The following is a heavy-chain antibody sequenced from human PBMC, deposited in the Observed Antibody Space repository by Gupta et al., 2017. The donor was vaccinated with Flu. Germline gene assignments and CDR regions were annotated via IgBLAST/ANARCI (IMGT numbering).Heavy chain of an antibody. CDR2: IRSFFDGGTT. CDR3: ATDNTGYDSAPFFDI. J-gene: IGHJ4*02. D-gene: IGHD5-12*01. CDR1: GFTFSNAW. Sequence: EGQLVESGGGLVKPGGSLRLPCAASGFTFSNAWMAWVRQAPGKGLEWVGRIRSFFDGGTTEYASPVKGRFIISRDESKAYLQLSSLKTEDTAVYYCATDNTGYDSAPFFDIWGQGTLVTVSS. V-gene: IGHV3-15*01.